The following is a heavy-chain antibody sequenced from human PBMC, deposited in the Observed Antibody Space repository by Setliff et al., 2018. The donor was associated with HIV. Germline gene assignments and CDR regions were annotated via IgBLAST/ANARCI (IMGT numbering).Heavy chain of an antibody. Sequence: SETLSLTCTVSGGSISSSSYYWGWIRQPPGKGLEWIGEIYHSGSTNYNPSLKSRVTISVDKSKNQFSLKLSSVTAADTAVYYCARCAYYNFWSGYYCDYWGQGTLVTVSS. CDR1: GGSISSSSYY. CDR3: ARCAYYNFWSGYYCDY. CDR2: IYHSGST. D-gene: IGHD3-3*01. J-gene: IGHJ4*02. V-gene: IGHV4-39*07.